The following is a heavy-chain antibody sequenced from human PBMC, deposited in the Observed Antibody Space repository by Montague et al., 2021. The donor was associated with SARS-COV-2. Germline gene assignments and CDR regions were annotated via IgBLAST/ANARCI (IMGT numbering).Heavy chain of an antibody. D-gene: IGHD1-26*01. J-gene: IGHJ6*02. CDR3: ARDVPRVGRKWGSILYCYYGFDV. V-gene: IGHV3-74*01. CDR2: INTDGSTI. CDR1: GFTFSRYW. Sequence: SLRLSCAASGFTFSRYWMHWVRQAPGKRLVWVSRINTDGSTISYADSVKGRFTVSRDNAKNTLYLQMDSLRAEDTAVYYCARDVPRVGRKWGSILYCYYGFDVRGQGTPVTVSS.